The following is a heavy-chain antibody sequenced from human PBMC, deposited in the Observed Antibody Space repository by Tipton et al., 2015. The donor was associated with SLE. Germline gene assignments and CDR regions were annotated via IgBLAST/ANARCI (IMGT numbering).Heavy chain of an antibody. D-gene: IGHD1-26*01. CDR3: AKEGEIVGATA. J-gene: IGHJ5*02. CDR2: IYSGGSST. CDR1: GFTLRNYY. Sequence: SLRLSCAASGFTLRNYYMHWVRQAPGKGLEWVSVIYSGGSSTYYADSVKGRFTISRDNSKNTLYLQMNSLRAEDTAVYYCAKEGEIVGATAWGQGTLVTVSS. V-gene: IGHV3-23*03.